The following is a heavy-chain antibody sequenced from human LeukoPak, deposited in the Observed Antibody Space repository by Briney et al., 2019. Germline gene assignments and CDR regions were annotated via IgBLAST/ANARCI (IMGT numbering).Heavy chain of an antibody. D-gene: IGHD6-19*01. CDR1: GFTFDDYA. Sequence: GRSLRLSCAASGFTFDDYAMHWVRQAPGKGLEWASGISWNSGSIGYADSVKGRFTISRDNAKNSLYLQMNSLRAEDTALYYCAKDTGSIAVKIFDYWGQGTLVTVSS. J-gene: IGHJ4*02. V-gene: IGHV3-9*01. CDR2: ISWNSGSI. CDR3: AKDTGSIAVKIFDY.